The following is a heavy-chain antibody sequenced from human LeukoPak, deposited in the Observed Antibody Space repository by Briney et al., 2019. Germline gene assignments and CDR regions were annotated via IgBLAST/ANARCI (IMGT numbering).Heavy chain of an antibody. J-gene: IGHJ6*03. Sequence: SVKVSCKASGYMFTSYNMQWVRQAPGQGLEWMGRIIPILGIANYAQKFQGRVTITADKSTSTAYMELSSLRSEDTAVYYCAREGLDFWSGYYPSRGYYYYMDVWGKGTTVTVSS. V-gene: IGHV1-69*04. CDR2: IIPILGIA. D-gene: IGHD3-3*01. CDR3: AREGLDFWSGYYPSRGYYYYMDV. CDR1: GYMFTSYN.